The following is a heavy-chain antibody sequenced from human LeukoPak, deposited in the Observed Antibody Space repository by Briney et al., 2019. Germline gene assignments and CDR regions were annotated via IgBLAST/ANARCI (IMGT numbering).Heavy chain of an antibody. V-gene: IGHV4-61*01. CDR3: ARVSQSDTAMGVDY. CDR1: GGSFSSNTYY. Sequence: SETLSLTCTVSGGSFSSNTYYWSWIRQPPGKGLEWIGYIYYSGSTNYNPSLKSRVTISVDTSKNQFSLKLSSVTAADTAVYYCARVSQSDTAMGVDYWGQGTLVTVSS. D-gene: IGHD5-18*01. J-gene: IGHJ4*02. CDR2: IYYSGST.